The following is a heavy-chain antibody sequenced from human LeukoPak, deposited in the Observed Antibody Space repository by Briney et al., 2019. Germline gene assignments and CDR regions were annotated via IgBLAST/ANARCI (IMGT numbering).Heavy chain of an antibody. CDR1: GFTFSTHA. V-gene: IGHV3-23*01. Sequence: GGSLRLSCEASGFTFSTHAMNWIRQTPGKGLEWLSVISGDVQTTTYASSVKGRFTISRDNSKNTLCLEMNSLRVEDTAIYYCAKDGYYSSANHFARLHFDLWGRGTRVTVSS. CDR3: AKDGYYSSANHFARLHFDL. J-gene: IGHJ2*01. CDR2: ISGDVQTT. D-gene: IGHD3-10*01.